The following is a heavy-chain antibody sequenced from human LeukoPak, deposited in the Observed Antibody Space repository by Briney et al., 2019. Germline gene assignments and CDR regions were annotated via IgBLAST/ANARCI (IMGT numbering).Heavy chain of an antibody. CDR3: TKGSAGGRPYYFDN. CDR2: VDGSGAYT. Sequence: GGSLRLSCAASGLTFNNYALSWVRQAPGKGLDWISGVDGSGAYTYYSDSVKGRFTISRDDSKNTLYLLMDSLRAEDTAVYFCTKGSAGGRPYYFDNWGQGTLVTVSS. V-gene: IGHV3-23*01. J-gene: IGHJ4*02. CDR1: GLTFNNYA. D-gene: IGHD2-15*01.